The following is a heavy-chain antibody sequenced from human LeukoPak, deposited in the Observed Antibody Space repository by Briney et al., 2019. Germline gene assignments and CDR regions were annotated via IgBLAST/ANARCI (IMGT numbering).Heavy chain of an antibody. V-gene: IGHV4-34*01. CDR1: GGSSSGYY. J-gene: IGHJ4*02. CDR3: ARGRPPLIAARPFDY. CDR2: INHSGST. Sequence: SETLSLTCAVYGGSSSGYYWSWIRQPPGKGLEWIGEINHSGSTNYNPSLKSRVTISVDTSKNQFSLKLSSVTAADTAVYYCARGRPPLIAARPFDYWGQGTLVTVSS. D-gene: IGHD6-6*01.